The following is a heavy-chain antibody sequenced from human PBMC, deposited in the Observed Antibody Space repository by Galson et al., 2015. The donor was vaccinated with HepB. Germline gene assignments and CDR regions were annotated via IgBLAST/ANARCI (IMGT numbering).Heavy chain of an antibody. CDR2: ISGSGTNK. Sequence: SLRLSCAASGFTFDDYAMHWVRQVPGKGLEWVSTISGSGTNKYYADSVKGRFTISRDNSKNTLYLQMNSLRPEDTAVFYCARERIATAGWFDPWGQGTLVTVSS. J-gene: IGHJ5*02. CDR1: GFTFDDYA. V-gene: IGHV3-23*01. D-gene: IGHD6-13*01. CDR3: ARERIATAGWFDP.